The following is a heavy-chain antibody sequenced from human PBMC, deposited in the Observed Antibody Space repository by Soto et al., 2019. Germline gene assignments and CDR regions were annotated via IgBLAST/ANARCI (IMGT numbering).Heavy chain of an antibody. Sequence: SVQVSCKASVYTFISYYMYWVRQAPGQGLEWMGIINPSGGSTSYAQKFQGRVTMTRDTSTSTVYMELSSLRSEDTAVYYCARVEMATIKGNAFDIWGQGTMVTVSS. CDR2: INPSGGST. V-gene: IGHV1-46*01. CDR3: ARVEMATIKGNAFDI. CDR1: VYTFISYY. J-gene: IGHJ3*02. D-gene: IGHD5-12*01.